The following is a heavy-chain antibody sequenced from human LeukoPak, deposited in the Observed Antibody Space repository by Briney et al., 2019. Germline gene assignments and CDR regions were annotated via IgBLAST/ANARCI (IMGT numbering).Heavy chain of an antibody. J-gene: IGHJ4*02. Sequence: PGGSLRLSCPASTVTFSIYSMNCVRQAPGKGLEWIAYISFSGATIYYAGSVRGRFTISRDNAQNSLYLQMNSLRAEDTAVYHCIRVGYENSGYYSGAGARADYWGQGTLVTVSS. D-gene: IGHD3-22*01. V-gene: IGHV3-48*01. CDR3: IRVGYENSGYYSGAGARADY. CDR1: TVTFSIYS. CDR2: ISFSGATI.